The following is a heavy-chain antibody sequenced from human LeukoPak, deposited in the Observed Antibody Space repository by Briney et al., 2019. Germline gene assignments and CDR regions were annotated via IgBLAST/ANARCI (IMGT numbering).Heavy chain of an antibody. CDR1: GLTFSTYA. J-gene: IGHJ6*02. CDR2: ISGNGGST. D-gene: IGHD1/OR15-1a*01. CDR3: ARAKKGTPLPISYYYYAMDV. V-gene: IGHV3-23*01. Sequence: GGSLRLSCAASGLTFSTYAMNWVRQAPGKGLEWLSGISGNGGSTSHADSLKGRFNISRDNSKNTLYLEMNRLRVDDTAVYFCARAKKGTPLPISYYYYAMDVWGQGTTVTVSS.